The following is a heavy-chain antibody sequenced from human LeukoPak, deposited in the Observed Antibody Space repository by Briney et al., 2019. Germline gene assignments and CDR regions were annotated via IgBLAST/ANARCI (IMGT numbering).Heavy chain of an antibody. D-gene: IGHD2-15*01. Sequence: PGGSLRLSCAASGFTFSNAWMNWVRQAPGKGLEWVGRIKSKTDGGTTDYAAPVKGRFTISRDDSKNTLYLQMNGMKTEDTAVYYCTTELVVVAATAYYFDYWGQGTLVTVSS. CDR1: GFTFSNAW. V-gene: IGHV3-15*07. CDR2: IKSKTDGGTT. J-gene: IGHJ4*02. CDR3: TTELVVVAATAYYFDY.